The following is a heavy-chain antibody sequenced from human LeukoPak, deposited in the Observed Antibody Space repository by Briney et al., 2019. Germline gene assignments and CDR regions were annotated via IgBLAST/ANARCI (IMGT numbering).Heavy chain of an antibody. J-gene: IGHJ4*02. V-gene: IGHV3-30*03. CDR3: ARSLGGGIDY. CDR1: GFTFSSYG. Sequence: GGSLRLSCAASGFTFSSYGMHWVRQAPGKGLEWVAVISYDGSNKYYADSVKGRFTISRDNSKNTLYLQMNSLRAEDTAVYYCARSLGGGIDYWGQGTLVTVSS. CDR2: ISYDGSNK. D-gene: IGHD3-16*01.